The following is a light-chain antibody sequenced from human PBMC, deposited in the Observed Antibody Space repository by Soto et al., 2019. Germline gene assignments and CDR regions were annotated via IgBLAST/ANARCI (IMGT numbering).Light chain of an antibody. CDR1: SSDVGSYGL. Sequence: QAVVTQPASVSGSPGQSITISCTGASSDVGSYGLVSWYQQHPGKAPRLIIFEATKRPSGVSDRFSGSRSGDSASLTISGLQAEDEAEYYCYSYAGSNTLMVFGGGTKLTVL. V-gene: IGLV2-23*01. CDR2: EAT. CDR3: YSYAGSNTLMV. J-gene: IGLJ2*01.